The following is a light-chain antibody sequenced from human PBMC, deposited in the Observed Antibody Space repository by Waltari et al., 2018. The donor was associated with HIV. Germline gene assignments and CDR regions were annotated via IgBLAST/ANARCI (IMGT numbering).Light chain of an antibody. CDR3: QQYNSYSQWM. CDR1: QSIRSW. J-gene: IGKJ1*01. CDR2: EAS. V-gene: IGKV1-5*03. Sequence: DIQMTQSPSTLSASVGDRVPITCRASQSIRSWLAWYQQKPGKGHNLLIAEASSLESGVPSRFSGVGAGTEFTLTFSSLQSDDFATYHCQQYNSYSQWMFGQGTKVEIK.